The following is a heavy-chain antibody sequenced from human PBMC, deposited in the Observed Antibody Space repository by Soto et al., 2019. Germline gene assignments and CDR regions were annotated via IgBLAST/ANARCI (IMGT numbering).Heavy chain of an antibody. D-gene: IGHD3-9*01. Sequence: QPGGSLRLSCAASGFTSSSYAMSWVRQAPGKGLEWVSAISGSGTNTYYADSVKGRFTISRDNSKNTLFLQMNSLRAEDTAVYYCAKALRYFDWLLRPWNAMDVWGQGTTVTVSS. CDR2: ISGSGTNT. CDR1: GFTSSSYA. V-gene: IGHV3-23*01. CDR3: AKALRYFDWLLRPWNAMDV. J-gene: IGHJ6*02.